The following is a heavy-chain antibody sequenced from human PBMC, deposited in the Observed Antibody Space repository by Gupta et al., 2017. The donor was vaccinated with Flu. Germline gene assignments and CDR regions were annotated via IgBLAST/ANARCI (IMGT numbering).Heavy chain of an antibody. CDR2: IYYSGST. Sequence: SSSYYWGWIRQPPGKGLEWIGSIYYSGSTYYNPSLKSRVTISVDTSKNQFSLKLSSVTAADTAVYYCARDVAVAGTPWDYWGQGTLVTVSS. CDR3: ARDVAVAGTPWDY. J-gene: IGHJ4*02. CDR1: SSSYY. D-gene: IGHD6-19*01. V-gene: IGHV4-39*02.